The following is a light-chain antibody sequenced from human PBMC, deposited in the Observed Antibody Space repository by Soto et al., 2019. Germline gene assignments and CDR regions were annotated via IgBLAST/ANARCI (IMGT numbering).Light chain of an antibody. Sequence: ELVLTQSPGTLSLSVGQRATLSCRASQNIRSNYVAWYQQKPGQAPRLLIFGSSSTATSIPDRFSASGSGAGFTLTISRLEPEDSAVDDCQQYGFEPLTFGGGTMVEI. V-gene: IGKV3-20*01. CDR1: QNIRSNY. J-gene: IGKJ4*01. CDR2: GSS. CDR3: QQYGFEPLT.